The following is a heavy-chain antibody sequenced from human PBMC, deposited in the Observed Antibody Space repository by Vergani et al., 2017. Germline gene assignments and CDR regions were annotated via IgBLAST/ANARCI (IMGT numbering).Heavy chain of an antibody. CDR1: GGTFSSYT. Sequence: QVQLVQSGAEVKKPGSSVKVSCKASGGTFSSYTISWVRQAPGQGLEWMGRIIPILGIANYAQKFQGRVTITADKSTSTAYMELSSLRSEETAVYYCARSGVVVPAAIGGWFDPWGQGTLVTVSS. J-gene: IGHJ5*02. D-gene: IGHD2-2*02. CDR2: IIPILGIA. V-gene: IGHV1-69*02. CDR3: ARSGVVVPAAIGGWFDP.